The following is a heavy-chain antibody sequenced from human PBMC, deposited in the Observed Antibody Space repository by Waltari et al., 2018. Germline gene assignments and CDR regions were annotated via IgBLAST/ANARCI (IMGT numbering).Heavy chain of an antibody. J-gene: IGHJ4*02. Sequence: EVQLVESGGGLVQPGGSLRLSCTVPGFTVSSDWMHWVRQAPGKGLVWVSRINTDGSFTGYADSVEGRFTIFKDYAKNTLYLQMNSLRAEDTAVYYCAAFGVGWQKAYWGQGTLVTVSS. CDR3: AAFGVGWQKAY. D-gene: IGHD6-19*01. CDR1: GFTVSSDW. V-gene: IGHV3-74*01. CDR2: INTDGSFT.